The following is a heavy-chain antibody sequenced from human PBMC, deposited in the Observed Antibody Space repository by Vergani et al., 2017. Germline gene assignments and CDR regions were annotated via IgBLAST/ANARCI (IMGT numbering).Heavy chain of an antibody. CDR2: ISYDGTEK. Sequence: QVKLEESGGGVVQPGRSLRLSCAASGFSFGNYAMPWVRQAPGKGLAWVGVISYDGTEKKYADSVNGRFTIFRENSKKMMSLQMKNLGVEDTAVYYCAGGGKGIIMVVPSTHLWGQGTQVSVS. D-gene: IGHD2-15*01. J-gene: IGHJ4*02. CDR3: AGGGKGIIMVVPSTHL. V-gene: IGHV3-30-3*01. CDR1: GFSFGNYA.